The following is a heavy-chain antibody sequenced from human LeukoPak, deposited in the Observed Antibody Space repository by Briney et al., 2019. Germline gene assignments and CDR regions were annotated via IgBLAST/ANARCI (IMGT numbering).Heavy chain of an antibody. V-gene: IGHV4-38-2*02. D-gene: IGHD3-22*01. J-gene: IGHJ3*02. CDR2: IYHSGST. Sequence: SETLSLTCTVSGYSISSGYYWGWIRQPPGKGLEWIGSIYHSGSTYYNPSLKSRVTISVDTSKNQFSLKLSSVTAADTAVYYCAREGIVVVKDAFDIWGQGTMVTVSS. CDR1: GYSISSGYY. CDR3: AREGIVVVKDAFDI.